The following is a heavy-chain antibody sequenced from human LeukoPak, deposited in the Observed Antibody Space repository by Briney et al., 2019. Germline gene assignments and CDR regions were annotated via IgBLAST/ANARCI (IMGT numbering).Heavy chain of an antibody. CDR3: AKERDYGPADY. D-gene: IGHD4/OR15-4a*01. J-gene: IGHJ4*02. CDR1: GFIFNKHA. V-gene: IGHV3-23*01. Sequence: PGTSLRLSCAASGFIFNKHAMSWVRQAPGKGLEWVSGLSGSGGSTDYADSVKGRFTVSRDNSKNTLFLQMNSLRAEDTAIYYCAKERDYGPADYWGQGTLVTVSS. CDR2: LSGSGGST.